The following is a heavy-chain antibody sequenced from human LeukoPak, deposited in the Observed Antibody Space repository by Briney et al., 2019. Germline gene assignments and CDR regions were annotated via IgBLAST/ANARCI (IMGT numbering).Heavy chain of an antibody. V-gene: IGHV4-39*01. CDR2: RYYSGNT. J-gene: IGHJ4*02. CDR3: ARRVFGSGRHDY. D-gene: IGHD3-10*01. CDR1: GGSISSSDYY. Sequence: PSETLSLTCTVSGGSISSSDYYWSWIRQPPGKGLEWIGNRYYSGNTYYNPSLKSRVTISVDTSKNQFSLKVSSVTAADTAVYYCARRVFGSGRHDYWGQGTLVTVSS.